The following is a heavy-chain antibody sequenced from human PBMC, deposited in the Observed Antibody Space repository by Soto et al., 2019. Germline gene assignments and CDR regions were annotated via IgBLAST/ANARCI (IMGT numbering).Heavy chain of an antibody. V-gene: IGHV1-18*01. J-gene: IGHJ5*02. CDR1: GYTFTSYG. CDR3: ARDHDTGRWEPRTNWFDP. CDR2: ISAYNGNT. D-gene: IGHD1-26*01. Sequence: QVQLVQSGAEVKKPGASVKVSCKASGYTFTSYGISWVRQAPGQGLEWMGWISAYNGNTNYAQKLQGRVTITTDTSTSTAYMELRSLRSDDTAVYYCARDHDTGRWEPRTNWFDPWGQGTLVTVSS.